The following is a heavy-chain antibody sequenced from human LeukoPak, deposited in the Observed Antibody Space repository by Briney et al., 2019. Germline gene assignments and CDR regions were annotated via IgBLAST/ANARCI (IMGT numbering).Heavy chain of an antibody. CDR3: ARDLYDSSGYCYDY. CDR2: INWNGGST. J-gene: IGHJ4*02. D-gene: IGHD3-22*01. V-gene: IGHV3-20*01. Sequence: PGGSLRLSCAASGFTFDDYGMSWVRQAPGKGLEWVSVINWNGGSTGYADSVKGRFTISRDNAKNSLYLQMNSLRAEDTALYHCARDLYDSSGYCYDYWGQGTLVTVSS. CDR1: GFTFDDYG.